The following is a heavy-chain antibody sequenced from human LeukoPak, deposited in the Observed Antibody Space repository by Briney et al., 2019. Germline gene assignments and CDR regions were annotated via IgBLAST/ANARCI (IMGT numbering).Heavy chain of an antibody. CDR2: INPNSGGT. Sequence: GASVKVSCKASGYTFIDNYLHWVRQAPGQGLEWMGWINPNSGGTNFAQKFQGRVTMTRDTSISTAYVELDRLTSGDTAIYYCARREFTPAGPGNYHYYYLDVWGKGTMLTVSS. D-gene: IGHD6-13*01. V-gene: IGHV1-2*02. CDR1: GYTFIDNY. CDR3: ARREFTPAGPGNYHYYYLDV. J-gene: IGHJ6*03.